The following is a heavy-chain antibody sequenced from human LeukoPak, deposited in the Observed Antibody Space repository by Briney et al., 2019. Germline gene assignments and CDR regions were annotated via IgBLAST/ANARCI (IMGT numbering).Heavy chain of an antibody. J-gene: IGHJ4*02. Sequence: PSETLSLTCTVPGGSISSSSYYWGWIRQPPGKGLEWIGSIYYSGSTYYNPSLKSRVTISVDTSENQFSLKLSSVTAADTAVYYCAREWRGVYYDGSGYYEVNYFDYWGQGTLVTVSS. CDR3: AREWRGVYYDGSGYYEVNYFDY. V-gene: IGHV4-39*07. CDR2: IYYSGST. CDR1: GGSISSSSYY. D-gene: IGHD3-22*01.